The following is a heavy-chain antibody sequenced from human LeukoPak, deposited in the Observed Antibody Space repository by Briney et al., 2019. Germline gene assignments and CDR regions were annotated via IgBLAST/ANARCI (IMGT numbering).Heavy chain of an antibody. CDR1: GYTFTGYY. D-gene: IGHD5-12*01. V-gene: IGHV1-2*06. CDR2: INPNSGGT. J-gene: IGHJ5*02. Sequence: ASVKVSCKASGYTFTGYYMHWVGQAPGQGLEWMGRINPNSGGTNYAQKFQGRVTMTRDTSISTAYMELSRLRSDDTAVYYCARDRVRIVATIWNWFDPWGQGTLVTVSS. CDR3: ARDRVRIVATIWNWFDP.